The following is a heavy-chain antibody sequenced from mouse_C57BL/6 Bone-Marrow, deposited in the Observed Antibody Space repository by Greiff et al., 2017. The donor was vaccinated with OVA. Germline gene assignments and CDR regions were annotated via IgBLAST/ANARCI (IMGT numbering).Heavy chain of an antibody. D-gene: IGHD2-3*01. Sequence: EVHLQQSGPVLVKPGASVKMSCKASGYTFTDYYMNWVKQSHGKSLEWIGVINPYNGGTSYNQKFKGKATLTVDKSSSTAYMELNSLTSEDSAVYYCARWDDGPYFDYWGQGTTLTVSS. J-gene: IGHJ2*01. V-gene: IGHV1-19*01. CDR1: GYTFTDYY. CDR2: INPYNGGT. CDR3: ARWDDGPYFDY.